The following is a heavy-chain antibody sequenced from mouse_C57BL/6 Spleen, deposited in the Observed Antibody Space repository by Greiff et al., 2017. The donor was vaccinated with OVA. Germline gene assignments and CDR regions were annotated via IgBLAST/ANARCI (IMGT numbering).Heavy chain of an antibody. Sequence: QVQLQQPGAELVMPGASVKLSCKASGYTFTSYWMHWVKQRPGQGLEWIGEIDPSDSYTNYNQKFKGKSTLTVDKSSSTAYMQRSILTSEDSSVYYGARAQGDHYEGYFGVGGTGTTVTVSS. CDR1: GYTFTSYW. J-gene: IGHJ1*03. V-gene: IGHV1-69*01. D-gene: IGHD1-1*01. CDR3: ARAQGDHYEGYFGV. CDR2: IDPSDSYT.